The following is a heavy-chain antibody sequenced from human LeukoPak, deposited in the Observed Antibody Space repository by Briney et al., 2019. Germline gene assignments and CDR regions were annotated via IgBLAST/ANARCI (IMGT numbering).Heavy chain of an antibody. CDR1: GFRFSDFW. Sequence: GGSLRLSCTASGFRFSDFWMHWVRQAPGKGLEWVSRIRGDWHDTTYADSVKGRFTISRDNAQNALYLQMNSLRVEDTAVYYCASDRVLGSGSLDNWGQGTLVTVSS. D-gene: IGHD3-10*01. V-gene: IGHV3-74*01. CDR3: ASDRVLGSGSLDN. J-gene: IGHJ4*02. CDR2: IRGDWHDT.